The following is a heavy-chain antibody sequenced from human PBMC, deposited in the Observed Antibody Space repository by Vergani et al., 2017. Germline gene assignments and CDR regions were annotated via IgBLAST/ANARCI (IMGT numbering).Heavy chain of an antibody. D-gene: IGHD5-24*01. CDR2: IYTSGST. CDR3: AVRDGYNQKGRWFDP. Sequence: QLQLQESGPGLVKPSETLSLTCTVSGGSISSGSYYWSWIRQPAGKGLEWIGRIYTSGSTNYNPSLKSRVTISVDTSKNQFSLKLSSVTAADTAVYYCAVRDGYNQKGRWFDPWGQGTLVTVSS. V-gene: IGHV4-61*02. J-gene: IGHJ5*02. CDR1: GGSISSGSYY.